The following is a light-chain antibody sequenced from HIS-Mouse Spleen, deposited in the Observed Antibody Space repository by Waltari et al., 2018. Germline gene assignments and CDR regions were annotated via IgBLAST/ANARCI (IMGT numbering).Light chain of an antibody. V-gene: IGLV2-11*01. CDR3: CSHAGSYTLV. J-gene: IGLJ2*01. CDR2: DVS. CDR1: SSDVGGYNY. Sequence: QSALTQPRSVSGSPGQSVTISCTGTSSDVGGYNYVSWYQQHPGKAPKLRIDDVSKRPAGVPDRFSGSKSGNTASLTISGLQAEDEADYYCCSHAGSYTLVFGGGTKLTVL.